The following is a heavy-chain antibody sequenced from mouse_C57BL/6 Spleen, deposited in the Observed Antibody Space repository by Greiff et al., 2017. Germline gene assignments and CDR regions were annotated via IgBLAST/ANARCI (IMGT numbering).Heavy chain of an antibody. CDR2: ISDGGSYT. J-gene: IGHJ2*01. V-gene: IGHV5-4*01. CDR3: ARDLEDY. CDR1: GFTFSSYA. Sequence: EVKLMESGGGLVKPGGSLKLSCAASGFTFSSYAMSWVRQTPEKRLEWVATISDGGSYTYYPDNVKGRFPISRDNAKNNLYLQMSHLKSEDTAMYYCARDLEDYWGQGTTLTVSS.